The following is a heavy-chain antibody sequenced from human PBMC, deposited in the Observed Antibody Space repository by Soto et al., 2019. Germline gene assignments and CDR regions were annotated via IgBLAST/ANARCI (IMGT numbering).Heavy chain of an antibody. D-gene: IGHD6-25*01. V-gene: IGHV3-48*03. CDR2: ISSSGSTI. Sequence: LRLSCAASGFTFSSYEMNWVRQAPGKGLEWVSYISSSGSTIYYADSVKGRFTISRDNAKNSLYLQMNSLRAEDTAVYYCARVRGSRPFDYWGQGTLVTVSS. CDR1: GFTFSSYE. J-gene: IGHJ4*02. CDR3: ARVRGSRPFDY.